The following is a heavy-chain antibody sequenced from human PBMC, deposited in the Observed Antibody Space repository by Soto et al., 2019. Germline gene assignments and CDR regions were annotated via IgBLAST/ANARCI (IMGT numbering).Heavy chain of an antibody. CDR1: GYTFTSYY. Sequence: ASVKVSCKASGYTFTSYYMHWVRQAPGQGLEWMGIINPSGGSTSYAQKFQGRVTMTRDTSTSTVYMELSSLRSEDAAVYYCARSEVRYFDWFSAFMDVWGQGTTVTVSS. J-gene: IGHJ6*02. D-gene: IGHD3-9*01. CDR3: ARSEVRYFDWFSAFMDV. V-gene: IGHV1-46*01. CDR2: INPSGGST.